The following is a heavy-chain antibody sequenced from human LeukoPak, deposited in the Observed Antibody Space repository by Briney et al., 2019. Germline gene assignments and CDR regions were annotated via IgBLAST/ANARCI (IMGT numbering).Heavy chain of an antibody. J-gene: IGHJ4*02. CDR1: GFTFDDYT. D-gene: IGHD2-15*01. V-gene: IGHV3-43*01. CDR3: AKGTVVVTGPLDY. CDR2: ISWDGSST. Sequence: GGSPRLSCAASGFTFDDYTIHWVRQVPGKGLEWVSLISWDGSSTYYADSVKGRFTISRDNSKNSLYLQMNSLRTEDTALYFCAKGTVVVTGPLDYWGQGTLVTVSS.